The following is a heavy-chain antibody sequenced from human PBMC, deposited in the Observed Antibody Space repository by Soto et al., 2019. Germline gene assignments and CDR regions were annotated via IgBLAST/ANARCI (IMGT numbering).Heavy chain of an antibody. D-gene: IGHD4-17*01. CDR3: ARVMPATVTTSFGIDV. V-gene: IGHV4-31*03. J-gene: IGHJ6*02. Sequence: PSETLSLTCIVSGASITSGGYYWSWIRQFPGKGLEWIGYIQYSETPSNNPSLKSRLTISLDSSKSQFSLRLSSVTAADTAVYYCARVMPATVTTSFGIDVWGQGTTVTVSS. CDR1: GASITSGGYY. CDR2: IQYSETP.